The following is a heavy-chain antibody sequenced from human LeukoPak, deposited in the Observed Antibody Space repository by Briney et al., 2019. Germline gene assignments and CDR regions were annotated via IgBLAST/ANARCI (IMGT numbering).Heavy chain of an antibody. J-gene: IGHJ4*02. CDR1: GYSISSGYY. CDR2: IYHSGST. V-gene: IGHV4-38-2*02. Sequence: SETLSLTCTVSGYSISSGYYWGWIRQPPGKGLEWIGSIYHSGSTYYNPSLKSRVTISVDTSKNQFSLKLSSVTAADTAVYYCAREGYNTAMVSRVFDYWGQGTLVTVSS. CDR3: AREGYNTAMVSRVFDY. D-gene: IGHD5-18*01.